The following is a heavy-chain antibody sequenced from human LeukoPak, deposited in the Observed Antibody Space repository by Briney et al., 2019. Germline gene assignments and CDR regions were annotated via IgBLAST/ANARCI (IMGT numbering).Heavy chain of an antibody. CDR2: ISSDGSNK. CDR3: AKDLYYYDSSGYYVANY. CDR1: GFTFSSYA. V-gene: IGHV3-30*04. Sequence: GGSLGLSCAASGFTFSSYAMNWVRQAPGKGLEWVAVISSDGSNKYYADSVKGRFTISRDNSKNTLYLQMNSLRAEDTAVYYCAKDLYYYDSSGYYVANYWGQGTLVTVSS. D-gene: IGHD3-22*01. J-gene: IGHJ4*02.